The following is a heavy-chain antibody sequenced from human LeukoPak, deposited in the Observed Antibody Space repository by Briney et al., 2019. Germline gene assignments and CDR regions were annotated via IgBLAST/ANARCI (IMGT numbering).Heavy chain of an antibody. CDR2: INPNSRGT. D-gene: IGHD4-17*01. CDR3: ARVSAVS. CDR1: GYTFTGYY. J-gene: IGHJ4*02. Sequence: ASVKVSCKASGYTFTGYYMHWVRQAPGQGPEWMGWINPNSRGTNYAQKFQGRVTMTRDTSISTAYLGLSRLRADDTAAYYCARVSAVSWGQGTLGTVS. V-gene: IGHV1-2*02.